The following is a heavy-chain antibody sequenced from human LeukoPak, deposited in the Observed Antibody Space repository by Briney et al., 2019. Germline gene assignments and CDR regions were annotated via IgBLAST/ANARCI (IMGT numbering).Heavy chain of an antibody. D-gene: IGHD6-13*01. V-gene: IGHV3-7*01. CDR2: IKQDGSEK. J-gene: IGHJ5*02. CDR1: AFTFSSYW. Sequence: PGGSLRLSCATSAFTFSSYWMSWVRQAPGKGLEWVANIKQDGSEKYYVDSVEGRFTISRDNAKNSLYLQMNSLRGEDTAVYYCARDRYSNSYYPMVHWFDPWGQGTLVTVSS. CDR3: ARDRYSNSYYPMVHWFDP.